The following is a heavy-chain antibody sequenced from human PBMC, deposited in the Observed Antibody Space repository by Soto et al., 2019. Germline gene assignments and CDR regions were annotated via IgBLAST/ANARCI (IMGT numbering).Heavy chain of an antibody. CDR2: IIPILGAA. J-gene: IGHJ4*02. D-gene: IGHD1-26*01. V-gene: IGHV1-69*06. CDR3: ARDNHRGVVGAMGYYFDY. CDR1: GDPFSSYA. Sequence: QVQLVQSGAEVKKPGSSVKVSCKASGDPFSSYAISWVRQAPGQGLAWMGGIIPILGAANYAQKFQGRVTITADKATSTVYMELSSLRSEDTAVYYCARDNHRGVVGAMGYYFDYWGQGTLVTVSS.